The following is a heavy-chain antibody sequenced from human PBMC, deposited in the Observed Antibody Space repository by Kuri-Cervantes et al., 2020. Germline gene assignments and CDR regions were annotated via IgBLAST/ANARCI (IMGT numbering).Heavy chain of an antibody. V-gene: IGHV4-34*01. J-gene: IGHJ4*02. D-gene: IGHD3-10*01. Sequence: ESLKISCAVYGGSFSGYYWSWIRQPPGKGLEWIGEINHSGSTNYNPSLKSRVTISVDTSKNQFSLKLSSVTAADTAVYYCAGGVNYYGSGSYYSPRYYFDYWGQGTLVTVSS. CDR1: GGSFSGYY. CDR2: INHSGST. CDR3: AGGVNYYGSGSYYSPRYYFDY.